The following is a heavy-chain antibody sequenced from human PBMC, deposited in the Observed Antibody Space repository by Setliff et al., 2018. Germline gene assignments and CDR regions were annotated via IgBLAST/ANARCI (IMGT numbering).Heavy chain of an antibody. V-gene: IGHV1-8*02. CDR3: VRGPRQPSYGFLLRPFDI. CDR1: GDIFSNSH. CDR2: MSPDNGRA. Sequence: ASVKVSCKASGDIFSNSHINWVRQATGQGLEWMGWMSPDNGRAGYTQKFQGRVNMTRDTSISTAYLELNSLRSGDTAVYYCVRGPRQPSYGFLLRPFDIWGQGTMVTVSS. D-gene: IGHD5-18*01. J-gene: IGHJ3*02.